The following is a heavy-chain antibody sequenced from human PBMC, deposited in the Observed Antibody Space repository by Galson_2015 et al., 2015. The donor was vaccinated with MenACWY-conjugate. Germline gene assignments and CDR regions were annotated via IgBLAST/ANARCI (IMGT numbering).Heavy chain of an antibody. V-gene: IGHV4-39*07. CDR1: GGSISSTNYY. D-gene: IGHD5-24*01. CDR3: ARSFDPGNSRDGFTKYYFDY. J-gene: IGHJ4*02. CDR2: IYYSGST. Sequence: ETLSLTCSVSGGSISSTNYYWGWIRQSPGRGLEWIGSIYYSGSTYYNPSLKSRVTISMDTSKNQFSLKLSSVTAADTAVYYCARSFDPGNSRDGFTKYYFDYWGQGPLVTVSS.